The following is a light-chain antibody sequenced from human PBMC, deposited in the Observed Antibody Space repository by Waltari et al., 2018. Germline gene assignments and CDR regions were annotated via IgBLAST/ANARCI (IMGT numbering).Light chain of an antibody. CDR2: QGT. CDR1: KLGDKY. J-gene: IGLJ1*01. V-gene: IGLV3-1*01. Sequence: SFELTQPPSVSVSPGQTASITCSGDKLGDKYACWYQQRPGQSPGRVLYQGTKRPSGIPERFSGSNSGNTATLTISGTQAMDEADYYCQAWDSSTAVFGTGTKLTVL. CDR3: QAWDSSTAV.